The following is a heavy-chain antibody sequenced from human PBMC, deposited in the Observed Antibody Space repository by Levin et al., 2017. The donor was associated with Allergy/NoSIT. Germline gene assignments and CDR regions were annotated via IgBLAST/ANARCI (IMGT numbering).Heavy chain of an antibody. CDR2: IYHSGST. V-gene: IGHV4-4*02. D-gene: IGHD6-13*01. CDR3: ARGRIAAAGTGFFDY. Sequence: SETLSLTCAVSGGSISSSNWWSWVRQPPGKGLEWIGEIYHSGSTNYNPSLKSRVTISVDKSKNQFSLKLSSVTAADTAVYYCARGRIAAAGTGFFDYWGQGTLVTVSS. J-gene: IGHJ4*02. CDR1: GGSISSSNW.